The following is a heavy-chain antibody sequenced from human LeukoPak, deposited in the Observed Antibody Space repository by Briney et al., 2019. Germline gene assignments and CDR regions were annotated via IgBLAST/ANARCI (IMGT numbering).Heavy chain of an antibody. CDR2: SDPEDGET. V-gene: IGHV1-24*01. Sequence: GASVKVSCKVSGYTLTELSMHWVRQAPGKGLEWMGGSDPEDGETIYAQKFQGRVTMTEDTSTDTAYMELSSLRSEDTAVYYCATEGQYYYDSSGYYLFDYWGQGTLVTVSS. CDR1: GYTLTELS. D-gene: IGHD3-22*01. J-gene: IGHJ4*02. CDR3: ATEGQYYYDSSGYYLFDY.